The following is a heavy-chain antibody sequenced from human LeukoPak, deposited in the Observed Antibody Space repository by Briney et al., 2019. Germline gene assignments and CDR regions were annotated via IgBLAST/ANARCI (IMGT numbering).Heavy chain of an antibody. Sequence: ASVKVSCKASGYTFTGYYMHWVRQAPGQGLEWMGWINPNSGGTNYAQKFQGRVTMTRDTSISTAYMELSRLRSDDTAVYYCARWRDRSGYQFDYWGQGTLVTVSS. CDR1: GYTFTGYY. CDR2: INPNSGGT. CDR3: ARWRDRSGYQFDY. V-gene: IGHV1-2*02. D-gene: IGHD3-22*01. J-gene: IGHJ4*02.